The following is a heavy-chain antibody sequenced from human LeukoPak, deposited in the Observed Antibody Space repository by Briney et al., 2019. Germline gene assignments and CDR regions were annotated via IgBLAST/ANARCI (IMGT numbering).Heavy chain of an antibody. V-gene: IGHV3-30-3*01. CDR2: ILKDGSNA. D-gene: IGHD6-6*01. CDR3: ARDKVYSSSSPDY. CDR1: AFTFDDFP. Sequence: GGSLRLSCTASAFTFDDFPMHWVRQAPGKGLDWVSLILKDGSNAFYADSVKGRFTISRDNSGNTLFLQMNSLRAEDTAVYYCARDKVYSSSSPDYWGQGTLVTVSS. J-gene: IGHJ4*02.